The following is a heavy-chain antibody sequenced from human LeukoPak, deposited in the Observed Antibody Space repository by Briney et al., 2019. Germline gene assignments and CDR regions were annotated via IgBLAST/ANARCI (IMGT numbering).Heavy chain of an antibody. CDR3: ASGGLRFFSRFDP. V-gene: IGHV1-46*01. Sequence: ASVKVSCEASGYTFTGYYMHWVRQAPGQGLEWMGMIIPSGGSTSYAQKFQGRVTMTRDLSTSTVYMELNSLRSEDTAVYYCASGGLRFFSRFDPWGQGTLVTVSS. D-gene: IGHD3-3*01. J-gene: IGHJ5*02. CDR2: IIPSGGST. CDR1: GYTFTGYY.